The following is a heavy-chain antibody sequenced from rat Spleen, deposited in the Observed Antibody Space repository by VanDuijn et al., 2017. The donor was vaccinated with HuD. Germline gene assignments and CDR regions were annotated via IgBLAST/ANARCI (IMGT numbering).Heavy chain of an antibody. J-gene: IGHJ1*01. Sequence: EVQLVESGGGLVKPGRSMKLSCSASGFTFHNYYMTWVRQAPTKGLEWVASITTAGGNPYYRDSVKGRFTISRDNAKSTLYLQMDSLRSEDTATYYCARKYNYVDWYFDFWGPGTMVTVSS. D-gene: IGHD1-4*01. CDR1: GFTFHNYY. CDR3: ARKYNYVDWYFDF. V-gene: IGHV5-25*01. CDR2: ITTAGGNP.